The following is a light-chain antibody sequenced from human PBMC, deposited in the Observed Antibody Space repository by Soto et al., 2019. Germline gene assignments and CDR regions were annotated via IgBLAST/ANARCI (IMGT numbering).Light chain of an antibody. Sequence: EIVLTQSPVTLSLSPGERATLSCRASQSVSSSYLAWYQQKLGQAPRLLIYGSSSRATGIPDRFSGSGSGTDFTLTISRLEPEDFAVYYCQQSGDSPSTFGQGTKLEIK. CDR2: GSS. CDR3: QQSGDSPST. CDR1: QSVSSSY. V-gene: IGKV3-20*01. J-gene: IGKJ2*01.